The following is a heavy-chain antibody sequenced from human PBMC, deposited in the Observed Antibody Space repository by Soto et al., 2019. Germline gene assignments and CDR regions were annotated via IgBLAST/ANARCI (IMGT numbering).Heavy chain of an antibody. CDR1: GFTFDSYA. CDR3: AKDTVGGYSFWSGYYSDGLDV. J-gene: IGHJ3*01. Sequence: EVKLLESGGGLAQPGGSLRLSCVGSGFTFDSYAISWVRQAPGERLQWIAAISGSADGTEYAHPVRGRFTISRDNAKKTVHLQMDSLRVEDTAVYFCAKDTVGGYSFWSGYYSDGLDVWGQGTLVTVS. CDR2: ISGSADGT. V-gene: IGHV3-23*01. D-gene: IGHD3-3*01.